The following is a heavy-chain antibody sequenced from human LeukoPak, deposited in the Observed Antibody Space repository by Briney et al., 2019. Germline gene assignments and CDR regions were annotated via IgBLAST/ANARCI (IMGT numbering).Heavy chain of an antibody. CDR2: IYHSGST. Sequence: SGTLSLTCAVSGGSISSSNWWSWVRQPPGKGLEWIGEIYHSGSTNYNPSLKSRVTISVDKSKNQFSLKLSSVTAADTAVYYCARDSENSYGGIDYWGQGTLVTVSS. CDR1: GGSISSSNW. J-gene: IGHJ4*02. CDR3: ARDSENSYGGIDY. D-gene: IGHD5-18*01. V-gene: IGHV4-4*02.